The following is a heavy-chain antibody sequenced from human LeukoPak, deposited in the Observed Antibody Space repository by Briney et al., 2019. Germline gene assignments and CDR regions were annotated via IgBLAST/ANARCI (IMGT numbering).Heavy chain of an antibody. Sequence: SETLSLTCAVYGGSFSGYYWSWIRQPPGKGLEWIGEINHSGSTNYNPSLESRVTISVDTSKNQFSLKLSSVTAADTAVYYCARGEWFGDYWGQGTLVTVSS. V-gene: IGHV4-34*01. CDR2: INHSGST. J-gene: IGHJ4*02. CDR3: ARGEWFGDY. CDR1: GGSFSGYY. D-gene: IGHD3-10*01.